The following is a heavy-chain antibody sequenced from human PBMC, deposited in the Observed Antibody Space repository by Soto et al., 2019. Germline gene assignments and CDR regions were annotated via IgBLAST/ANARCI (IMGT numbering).Heavy chain of an antibody. CDR1: GGSISSGGYY. CDR3: ARDRRDQLPFHGTDV. J-gene: IGHJ6*02. Sequence: QVQLQESGPGLVKPSQTLSLTSTVSGGSISSGGYYWSWIRQHPGKGLEWIGYIYYSGSTYYNPSVKSRVTIAVDTSKNQFSLKLSSVTAADTAVYYCARDRRDQLPFHGTDVWGQGTTVTVSS. V-gene: IGHV4-31*03. CDR2: IYYSGST. D-gene: IGHD2-2*01.